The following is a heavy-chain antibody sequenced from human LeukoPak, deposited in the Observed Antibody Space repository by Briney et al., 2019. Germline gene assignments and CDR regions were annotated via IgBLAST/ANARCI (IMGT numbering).Heavy chain of an antibody. V-gene: IGHV3-21*04. Sequence: GGSLRLSCAASGFTFSSYSMNWVRQAPGKGLEWVSSISSSSSYIYYADSVKGRFTISRDNAKNSLYLQMNSLRAEDTAVYYCARGFRRDSSGYYLGDYWGQGTLVTVSS. CDR2: ISSSSSYI. D-gene: IGHD3-22*01. J-gene: IGHJ4*02. CDR1: GFTFSSYS. CDR3: ARGFRRDSSGYYLGDY.